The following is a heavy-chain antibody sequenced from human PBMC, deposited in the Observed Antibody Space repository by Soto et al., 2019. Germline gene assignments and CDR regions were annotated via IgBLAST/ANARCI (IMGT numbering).Heavy chain of an antibody. J-gene: IGHJ6*02. Sequence: SETLSLTCTVSGGSISSGPYSWGWIRQPPGEGLEWIATFHYGESTHYNPSLESRVTVSVDTSQNHFSLKVSSVTVGDTAVYYCARLGGFCSSTNCYGYYAMDVWGQGTTVTVSS. CDR2: FHYGEST. CDR1: GGSISSGPYS. D-gene: IGHD2-2*01. V-gene: IGHV4-39*02. CDR3: ARLGGFCSSTNCYGYYAMDV.